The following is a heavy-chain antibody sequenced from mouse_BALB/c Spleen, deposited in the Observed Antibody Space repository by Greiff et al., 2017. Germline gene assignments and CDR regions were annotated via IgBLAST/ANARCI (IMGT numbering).Heavy chain of an antibody. CDR1: GFTFSSYA. J-gene: IGHJ3*01. D-gene: IGHD1-3*01. CDR3: ARDQSGNSAWFAY. CDR2: ISSGGSYT. V-gene: IGHV5-9-4*01. Sequence: EVKLVESGGGLVKPGGSLKLSCAASGFTFSSYAMSWVRQSPEKRLEWVAEISSGGSYTYYPDTVTGRFTISRDNAKNTLYLEMSSLRSEDTAMYYCARDQSGNSAWFAYWGQGTLVTVSA.